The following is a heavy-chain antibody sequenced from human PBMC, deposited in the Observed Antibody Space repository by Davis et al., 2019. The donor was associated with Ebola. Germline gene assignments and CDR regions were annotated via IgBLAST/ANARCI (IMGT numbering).Heavy chain of an antibody. CDR3: ARVNEGSSGYYGLDY. CDR1: GFTFSSYW. CDR2: INPDGGRT. J-gene: IGHJ4*02. D-gene: IGHD3-22*01. Sequence: HTGGSLRLSCVASGFTFSSYWMHWVRQAPGKGPVWVSRINPDGGRTGYADSVKGRFTISRDNAKNSLYLQMNSLRDEDTAVYYCARVNEGSSGYYGLDYWGQGTLVTVSS. V-gene: IGHV3-74*01.